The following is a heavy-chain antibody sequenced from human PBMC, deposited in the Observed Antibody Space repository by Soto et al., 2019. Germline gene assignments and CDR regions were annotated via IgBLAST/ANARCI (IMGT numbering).Heavy chain of an antibody. CDR3: ARGFRFLEWFYGMDV. J-gene: IGHJ6*02. V-gene: IGHV3-30-3*01. Sequence: GESLKISCAASGFIFSHHAMQWVRQAPGKGLEWVAVISYDGSSKYYAGSVKGRFTISRDNSKNTLYLQMDSLKAEDTALYSCARGFRFLEWFYGMDVWGQGTTVTVSS. CDR2: ISYDGSSK. CDR1: GFIFSHHA. D-gene: IGHD3-3*01.